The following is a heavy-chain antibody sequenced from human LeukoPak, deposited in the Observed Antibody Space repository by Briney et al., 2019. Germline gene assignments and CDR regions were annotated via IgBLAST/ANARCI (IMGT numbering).Heavy chain of an antibody. V-gene: IGHV4-59*01. CDR2: IYYSGST. J-gene: IGHJ4*02. CDR1: GGSISSYF. CDR3: ARQSAVVIAYVDY. Sequence: SETLSLTCTVSGGSISSYFWSWIRQPPGKGLEWIGYIYYSGSTNYNPSLKSRVTISVDTSKNQFSLKLSSVTAADTAVYYCARQSAVVIAYVDYWGQGTLVTVSS. D-gene: IGHD2-21*01.